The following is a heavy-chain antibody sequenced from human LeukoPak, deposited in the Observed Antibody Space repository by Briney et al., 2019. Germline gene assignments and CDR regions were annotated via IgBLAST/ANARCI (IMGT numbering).Heavy chain of an antibody. CDR1: GFTFSSYA. V-gene: IGHV3-23*01. Sequence: PGGSLRLSCAASGFTFSSYAMSWVRQAPGKGLEWVSAISGSGGSTYYADSVKGRFTISRDNSKNTLYLQMNSLRPEDTAVYYCAKDKSTQIAETAKYYFENWGQGALVTVSS. CDR2: ISGSGGST. CDR3: AKDKSTQIAETAKYYFEN. D-gene: IGHD2/OR15-2a*01. J-gene: IGHJ4*02.